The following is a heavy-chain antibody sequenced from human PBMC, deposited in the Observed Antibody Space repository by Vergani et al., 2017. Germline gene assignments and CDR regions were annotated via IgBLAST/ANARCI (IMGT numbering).Heavy chain of an antibody. D-gene: IGHD3-3*01. Sequence: QVQLQESGPGLVKPSQTLSLTCTVSGGSISSGSYYWSWIRQPAGKGLEWIGRIYTSGSTNYNPSLKSRVTLSVDTSKNQFSLRLRSVTAADTAVYYCAREIGITIFGVVITYFDYWGQGTLVTGSS. J-gene: IGHJ4*02. CDR2: IYTSGST. CDR1: GGSISSGSYY. CDR3: AREIGITIFGVVITYFDY. V-gene: IGHV4-61*02.